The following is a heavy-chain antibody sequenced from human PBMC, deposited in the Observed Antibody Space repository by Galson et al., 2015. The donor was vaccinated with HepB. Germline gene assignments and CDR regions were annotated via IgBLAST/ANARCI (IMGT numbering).Heavy chain of an antibody. CDR3: AGPSRWHNDYGGTGTPSYYYGMDV. CDR1: GGTFSSYP. D-gene: IGHD4-23*01. J-gene: IGHJ6*02. CDR2: IIPIFVTA. Sequence: SVKVSCKASGGTFSSYPISWVRQAPGQGLEWMGGIIPIFVTANYAQKFQGRVTITADKSTSTAYMELSSLRSEDTAVYYCAGPSRWHNDYGGTGTPSYYYGMDVWGQGTTVTVSS. V-gene: IGHV1-69*06.